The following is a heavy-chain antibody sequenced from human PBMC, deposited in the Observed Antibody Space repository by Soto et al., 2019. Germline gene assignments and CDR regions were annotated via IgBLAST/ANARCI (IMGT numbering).Heavy chain of an antibody. J-gene: IGHJ5*02. CDR1: GFSLSYSGVG. CDR2: IYWDDDK. Sequence: QITLKESGPTLVKPTETLTLTCTFSGFSLSYSGVGVAWIRQPPGKALELLALIYWDDDKRYSPCLKTRLTIARDTSKNQVVLTVAKMDPGDTGKYYCAHGRGEGSGTFMLDHWSQGALVTVSS. D-gene: IGHD6-19*01. V-gene: IGHV2-5*02. CDR3: AHGRGEGSGTFMLDH.